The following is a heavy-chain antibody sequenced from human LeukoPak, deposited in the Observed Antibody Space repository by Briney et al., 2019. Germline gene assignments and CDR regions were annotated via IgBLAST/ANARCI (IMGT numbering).Heavy chain of an antibody. J-gene: IGHJ4*02. CDR2: ITHSGST. D-gene: IGHD6-19*01. CDR1: GGSFSGYY. CDR3: ARLRLEGYSSGWYRGGDY. V-gene: IGHV4-34*01. Sequence: SETLSLTCAVYGGSFSGYYWSWIRQPPGKGLEWMGEITHSGSTNYNPSLKSRVTISVDTSKNQFSLKLSSVTAADTAVYYCARLRLEGYSSGWYRGGDYWGQGTLVTVSS.